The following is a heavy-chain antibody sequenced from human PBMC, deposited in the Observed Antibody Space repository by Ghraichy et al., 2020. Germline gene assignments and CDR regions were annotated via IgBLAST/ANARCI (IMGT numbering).Heavy chain of an antibody. J-gene: IGHJ4*02. Sequence: SETLSLTCSVSGASISTTGYYWTWIRQHPKKGLEWIGYIYYSGSTYYNPSLKSRVTMSVGTSENHFYLKLDSVTPADTAVYYCATAEYSRGWYLPRWGQGTLVTVSS. V-gene: IGHV4-31*03. CDR1: GASISTTGYY. CDR2: IYYSGST. D-gene: IGHD6-19*01. CDR3: ATAEYSRGWYLPR.